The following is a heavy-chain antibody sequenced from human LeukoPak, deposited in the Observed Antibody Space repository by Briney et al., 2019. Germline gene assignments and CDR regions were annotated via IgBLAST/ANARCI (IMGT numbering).Heavy chain of an antibody. J-gene: IGHJ4*02. CDR2: IYYSGST. V-gene: IGHV4-31*03. Sequence: SETLSLTCTVSGGSISSGGYYWSWIRQHPGKGLECIGYIYYSGSTYYNPSLKSRVTISVDTSKNQFSLKLSSVTAADTAVYYCARSWYYYDSSGYPFDYWGQGTLVTVSS. D-gene: IGHD3-22*01. CDR3: ARSWYYYDSSGYPFDY. CDR1: GGSISSGGYY.